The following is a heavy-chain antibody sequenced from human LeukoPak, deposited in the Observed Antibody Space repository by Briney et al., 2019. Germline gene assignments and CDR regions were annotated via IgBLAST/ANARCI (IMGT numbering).Heavy chain of an antibody. CDR3: ARIRGPVGSNWFRSTLYFDF. Sequence: QTLSLPCTFSGFSFNNILMSVAWVRQPPGKALEWLARIDYDGDTVYNADLKTRLAISKDSSNTQVVLTMTNMDPVDTATYYCARIRGPVGSNWFRSTLYFDFWGQASQVTVSA. CDR1: GFSFNNILMS. V-gene: IGHV2-70*16. J-gene: IGHJ4*02. CDR2: IDYDGDT. D-gene: IGHD3-10*01.